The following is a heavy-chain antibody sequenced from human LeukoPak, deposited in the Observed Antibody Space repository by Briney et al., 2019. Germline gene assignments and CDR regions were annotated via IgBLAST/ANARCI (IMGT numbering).Heavy chain of an antibody. V-gene: IGHV4-34*01. CDR3: ARGTGI. Sequence: TLSLTCAVYGGSFSGYYWTWIRQPPGRGLEWIGEINHSGSTSYNPSLKGRVTISVDTSKNQFSLKLSSVTAADTAVYYCARGTGIWGQGTMVTVSS. J-gene: IGHJ3*02. CDR1: GGSFSGYY. CDR2: INHSGST.